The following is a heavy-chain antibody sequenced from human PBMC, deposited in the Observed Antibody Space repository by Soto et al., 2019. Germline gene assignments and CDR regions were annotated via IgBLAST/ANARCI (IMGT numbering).Heavy chain of an antibody. CDR3: ARDIPRDCSSTSCHTLGYGIDV. CDR2: IIPIFGTA. J-gene: IGHJ6*02. CDR1: GGTFSSYA. V-gene: IGHV1-69*13. Sequence: SVKVSCKASGGTFSSYAISWVRQAPGQGLEWMGGIIPIFGTANYAQKFQGRVTITADESTSTAYMELSSLRSEDTAVYYCARDIPRDCSSTSCHTLGYGIDVRGQGTTVTV. D-gene: IGHD2-2*02.